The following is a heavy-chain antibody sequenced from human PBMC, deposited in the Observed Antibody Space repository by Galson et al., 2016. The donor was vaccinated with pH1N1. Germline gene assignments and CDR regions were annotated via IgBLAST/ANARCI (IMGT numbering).Heavy chain of an antibody. D-gene: IGHD3-16*01. J-gene: IGHJ6*02. Sequence: TLSLTCTVSGGSMNSADYYWRWIRQPPGKGLEWIGYIYYSGTTYFSPSHKSRLSMSVDMSNNQFSLTLNSVTAADTAVYYCARGEGIRYYYSGMDVWGQGTRVSVSS. V-gene: IGHV4-30-4*01. CDR3: ARGEGIRYYYSGMDV. CDR1: GGSMNSADYY. CDR2: IYYSGTT.